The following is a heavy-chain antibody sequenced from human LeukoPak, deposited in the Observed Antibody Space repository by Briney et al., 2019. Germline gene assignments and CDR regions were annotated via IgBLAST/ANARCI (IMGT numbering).Heavy chain of an antibody. Sequence: PGGSLRLSCAASGFTFSSYAMRWVRQAPGKGLEWMAIISYDGSIKLCADSVKGRFTISRDNSKNTLYLQMNSLRAEDTAVYYCARRDFYGGDPLVAFDIWGQGTMVTVPS. CDR1: GFTFSSYA. V-gene: IGHV3-30-3*01. CDR2: ISYDGSIK. J-gene: IGHJ3*02. D-gene: IGHD2-21*01. CDR3: ARRDFYGGDPLVAFDI.